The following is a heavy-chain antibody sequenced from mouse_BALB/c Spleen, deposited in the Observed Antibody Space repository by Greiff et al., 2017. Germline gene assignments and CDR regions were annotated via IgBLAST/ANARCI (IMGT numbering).Heavy chain of an antibody. V-gene: IGHV14-3*02. J-gene: IGHJ4*01. CDR1: GFNIKDTY. CDR3: ARSVVGAMDY. Sequence: VQLQQSGAELVKPRASVKLSCTASGFNIKDTYMHWVKQRPEQGLEWIGRIDPANGNTKYDPKFQGKATITADTSSNTAYLQLSSLTSEDTAVYYCARSVVGAMDYWGQGTSVTVSS. CDR2: IDPANGNT. D-gene: IGHD1-1*01.